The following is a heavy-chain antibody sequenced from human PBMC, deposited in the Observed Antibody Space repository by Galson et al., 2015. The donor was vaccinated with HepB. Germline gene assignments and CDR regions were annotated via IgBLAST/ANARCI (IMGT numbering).Heavy chain of an antibody. D-gene: IGHD5-12*01. J-gene: IGHJ6*02. V-gene: IGHV3-30*04. CDR2: ISYDGSNK. CDR1: GFTFSSYA. Sequence: SLRLSCAASGFTFSSYAMHWVRQAPGKGLEWVAVISYDGSNKYYADSVKGRFTISRDNSKNTLYLQMNSLRAEDTAVYYCATPPGDIVATSDYGMDVWGQGTTVTVSS. CDR3: ATPPGDIVATSDYGMDV.